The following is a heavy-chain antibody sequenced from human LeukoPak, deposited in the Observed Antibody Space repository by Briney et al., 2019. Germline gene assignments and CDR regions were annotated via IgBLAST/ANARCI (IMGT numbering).Heavy chain of an antibody. CDR3: ARDCSGGSCYGAFDI. V-gene: IGHV4-4*02. CDR2: IYDSGST. CDR1: GGSISSSNW. D-gene: IGHD2-15*01. J-gene: IGHJ3*02. Sequence: PSGTLSLTCAVSGGSISSSNWWSWVRQPPGKGLEWIGYIYDSGSTYYNPSLKSRITLSVDTSENRFSLKLSSVTAADTAVYYCARDCSGGSCYGAFDIWGQGTMVTVSS.